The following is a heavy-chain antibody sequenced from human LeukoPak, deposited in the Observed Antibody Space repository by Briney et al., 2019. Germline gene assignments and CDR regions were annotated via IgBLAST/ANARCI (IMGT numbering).Heavy chain of an antibody. J-gene: IGHJ6*04. V-gene: IGHV3-11*06. D-gene: IGHD2-15*01. CDR1: GFTFSDYY. CDR3: ARDGSIAPMVGYYGMDV. CDR2: ISSSSSYT. Sequence: GGSLRLSCAASGFTFSDYYMSWIRQAPGKGLEWVSYISSSSSYTNYADSVKGRFTISRDNAKNSLYLQMNSLRAEDTAVYYCARDGSIAPMVGYYGMDVWGKGTAVTVSS.